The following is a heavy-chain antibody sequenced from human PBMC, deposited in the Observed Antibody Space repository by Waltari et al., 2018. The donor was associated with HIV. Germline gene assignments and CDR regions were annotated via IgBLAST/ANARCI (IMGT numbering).Heavy chain of an antibody. D-gene: IGHD5-18*01. V-gene: IGHV3-23*01. CDR1: GFIFAVYA. J-gene: IGHJ4*02. Sequence: ELQFFESGGGLARPGVSLSLAWVASGFIFAVYAIPFVRQAPGRGQGWVSSISRSATDTYSADFVRGRATFYRDNSMDMLSLHIKSLRVDDAAVYHGVTSGYIFVEFGHRLDFWGRGILVTVS. CDR3: VTSGYIFVEFGHRLDF. CDR2: ISRSATDT.